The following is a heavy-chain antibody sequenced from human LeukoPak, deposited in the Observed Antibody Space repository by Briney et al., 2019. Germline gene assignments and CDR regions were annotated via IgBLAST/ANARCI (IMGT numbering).Heavy chain of an antibody. CDR1: GFTFSSYE. CDR2: ISSSGSTI. Sequence: GGSLRLSCAASGFTFSSYEMNWVRQAPGKGLEWVSYISSSGSTIYYADSVKGRFTISRDNAKNSLYLQMSSLRAEDTAVYYCARAWEAGFDYWGQGTLVTVSS. CDR3: ARAWEAGFDY. J-gene: IGHJ4*02. V-gene: IGHV3-48*03. D-gene: IGHD1-26*01.